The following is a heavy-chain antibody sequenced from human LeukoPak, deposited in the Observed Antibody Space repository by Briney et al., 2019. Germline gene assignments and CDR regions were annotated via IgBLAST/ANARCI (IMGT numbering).Heavy chain of an antibody. D-gene: IGHD3-3*01. J-gene: IGHJ6*03. CDR3: AKGGNDFWSGYYYYYYYYYMDV. Sequence: PGGSLRLSCAASGFTFSNYAMSWVRQAPGKGLEWVSAISGSGGSTYYADSVKGRFTISRDNSKNTLYLQMNSLRAEDTAVYYCAKGGNDFWSGYYYYYYYYYMDVWGKGTTVTVSS. CDR2: ISGSGGST. V-gene: IGHV3-23*01. CDR1: GFTFSNYA.